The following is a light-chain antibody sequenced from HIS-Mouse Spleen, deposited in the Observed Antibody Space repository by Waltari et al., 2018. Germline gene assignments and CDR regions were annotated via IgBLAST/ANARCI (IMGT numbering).Light chain of an antibody. J-gene: IGLJ2*01. CDR1: SRDVGSYNL. CDR3: CSYAGSSTFVVV. V-gene: IGLV2-23*03. Sequence: QSALTQPASVSGSPGQSITISCTGTSRDVGSYNLVSWSQQHPGKAPKLMIYEGSKRPSGVSNRFSGSKSGNTASLTISGLQAEDEADYYCCSYAGSSTFVVVFGGGTKLTVL. CDR2: EGS.